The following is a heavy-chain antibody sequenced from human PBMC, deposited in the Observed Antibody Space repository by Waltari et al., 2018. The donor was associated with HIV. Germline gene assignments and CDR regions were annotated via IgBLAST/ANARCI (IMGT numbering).Heavy chain of an antibody. D-gene: IGHD6-13*01. V-gene: IGHV3-30*03. J-gene: IGHJ4*02. CDR1: GFSFGGYD. Sequence: QVRLVESGGGVVQPGRSLRLSCEASGFSFGGYDMHWVRQTPDKGLEWVAGISFEGVKKNYIDSVKGRFTVSRDNSKNTMYLQMNNLRPDDTAVYYCARDLAYSSTWPSYWGQGTLVTVSS. CDR2: ISFEGVKK. CDR3: ARDLAYSSTWPSY.